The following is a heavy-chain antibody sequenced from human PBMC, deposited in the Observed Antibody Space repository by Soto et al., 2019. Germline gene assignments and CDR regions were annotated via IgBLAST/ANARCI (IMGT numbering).Heavy chain of an antibody. J-gene: IGHJ3*02. CDR3: ARVPTTVGAFDI. D-gene: IGHD4-17*01. V-gene: IGHV1-18*01. CDR1: GYTFTSYG. Sequence: ASVKVSCKASGYTFTSYGISWVRQALGQGLEWMGWISAYNGDTNYAQKLQGRVTMTTDTSTSTAYMELRSLRSDDTAVYYCARVPTTVGAFDIWGQGTMVTVSS. CDR2: ISAYNGDT.